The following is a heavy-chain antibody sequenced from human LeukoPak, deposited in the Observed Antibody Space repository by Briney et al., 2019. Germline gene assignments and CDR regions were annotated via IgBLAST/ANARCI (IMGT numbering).Heavy chain of an antibody. CDR1: GFTFSSYA. CDR3: VRDVGAVRGEVYFDY. V-gene: IGHV3-30*04. CDR2: ISYDGSNK. Sequence: PGGSLRLSCAASGFTFSSYAMHWVRQAPGKGLEWVAVISYDGSNKYYADSVKGRFTISRDNSKNTLYLQMNSLRAEDTAVYYCVRDVGAVRGEVYFDYWGQGTLVTVSS. J-gene: IGHJ4*02. D-gene: IGHD3-10*01.